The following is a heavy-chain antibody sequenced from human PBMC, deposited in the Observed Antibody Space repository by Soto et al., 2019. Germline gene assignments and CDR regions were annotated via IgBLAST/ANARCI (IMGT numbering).Heavy chain of an antibody. CDR2: IIPILGIA. V-gene: IGHV1-69*02. CDR3: ARGGGRYGDYRWYFDL. CDR1: GGTFSSYT. Sequence: QVQLVQSGAEVKKPGSSVKVSCKASGGTFSSYTISWVRQAPGQGLEWMGRIIPILGIANYAQKFQGRVTITADKTTSKAYMGLSSRRSDATAGYYCARGGGRYGDYRWYFDLWGRGTLVTVSS. J-gene: IGHJ2*01. D-gene: IGHD4-17*01.